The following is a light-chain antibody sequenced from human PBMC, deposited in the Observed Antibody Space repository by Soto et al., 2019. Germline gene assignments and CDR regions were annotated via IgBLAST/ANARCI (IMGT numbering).Light chain of an antibody. CDR2: GGS. CDR1: QRVSSNH. Sequence: DIVWTQSPGTLSLSPGERATLSCRASQRVSSNHLAWYQQKPGQAPRLLIYGGSSRATGIPVRFSGSGSETDFTLTITRLEPEDFAVYYCQQYSSSRTFGQGTKVEIK. V-gene: IGKV3-20*01. J-gene: IGKJ1*01. CDR3: QQYSSSRT.